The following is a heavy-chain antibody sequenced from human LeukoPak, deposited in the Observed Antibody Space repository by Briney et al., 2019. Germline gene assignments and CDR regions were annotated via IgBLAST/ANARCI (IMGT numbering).Heavy chain of an antibody. CDR1: GFTFSSYE. Sequence: PGGSLRLSCAASGFTFSSYEMNWVRQAPGKGLEWVSYISSSGSTIYYADSVKGRFTISRDNAKNSLYLQMNSLRAEDTAVYYCAREVDYYDSSGDGDYWGQGTLVTVSS. J-gene: IGHJ4*02. V-gene: IGHV3-48*03. CDR3: AREVDYYDSSGDGDY. D-gene: IGHD3-22*01. CDR2: ISSSGSTI.